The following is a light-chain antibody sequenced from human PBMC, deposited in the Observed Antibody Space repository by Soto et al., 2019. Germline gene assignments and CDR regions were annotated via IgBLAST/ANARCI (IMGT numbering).Light chain of an antibody. Sequence: DIVLTQSPLSLPVTPGEPASISCRSSQSLLDSDGYNYLDWYLQKTGQSLQLLIYLGSNRASGVPDWFIRSGFGTSFTLNIGRVEAGDLRIYYCMQGLQTPLTFGGDTKVELK. CDR3: MQGLQTPLT. J-gene: IGKJ4*01. CDR2: LGS. CDR1: QSLLDSDGYNY. V-gene: IGKV2-28*01.